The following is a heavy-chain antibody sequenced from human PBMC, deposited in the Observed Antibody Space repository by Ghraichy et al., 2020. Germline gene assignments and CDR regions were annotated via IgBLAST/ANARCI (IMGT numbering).Heavy chain of an antibody. CDR3: AGGLADYGDYVEYHYGMDV. CDR1: GYTFTSYD. CDR2: MNPNSGNT. D-gene: IGHD4-17*01. V-gene: IGHV1-8*01. J-gene: IGHJ6*02. Sequence: ASVKVSCKASGYTFTSYDINWVRQATGQGLEWMGWMNPNSGNTGYAQKFQGRVTMTRNTSISTAYMELSSLRSEDTAVYYCAGGLADYGDYVEYHYGMDVWGQGTTVTVSS.